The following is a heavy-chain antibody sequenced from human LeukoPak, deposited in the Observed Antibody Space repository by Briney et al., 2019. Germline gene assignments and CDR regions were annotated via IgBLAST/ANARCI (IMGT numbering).Heavy chain of an antibody. CDR2: INPNSGGT. CDR1: GYTFTGYY. Sequence: ASVKVSCKASGYTFTGYYMHWVQQAPGQGLEWMGWINPNSGGTNYAQKFQGRVTMTRDTSISTSYMELSRLRSDDTAVYYCARAWLRLNPYFDYWGQGTLVTVSS. J-gene: IGHJ4*02. D-gene: IGHD5-12*01. CDR3: ARAWLRLNPYFDY. V-gene: IGHV1-2*02.